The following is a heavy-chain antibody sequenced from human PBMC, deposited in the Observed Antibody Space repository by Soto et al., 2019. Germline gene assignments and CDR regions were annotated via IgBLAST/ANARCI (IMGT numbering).Heavy chain of an antibody. D-gene: IGHD3-10*01. CDR3: VSDLNGSGDY. Sequence: SETLSLTCTVSGGASTRDEWSWFRQPPAQGLEWLASIFPRLGANYTPSLGSRGTISLDTSKNQLSLSLRSVTAADPAIYFCVSDLNGSGDYWGQGTLVTVSS. CDR2: IFPRLGA. J-gene: IGHJ4*02. CDR1: GGASTRDE. V-gene: IGHV4-59*01.